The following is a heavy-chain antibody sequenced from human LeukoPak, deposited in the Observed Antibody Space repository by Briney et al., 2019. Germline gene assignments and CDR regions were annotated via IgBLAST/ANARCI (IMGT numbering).Heavy chain of an antibody. D-gene: IGHD3-3*01. V-gene: IGHV3-48*02. CDR2: ISSSSSTI. CDR3: ARDRAQGDFWSGYDY. CDR1: GFTFSSYS. Sequence: PGGSLRLSCAVSGFTFSSYSMNWVRQAPGKGLEWVSYISSSSSTIYYADSVKGRFTISRDNAKNSLYLQMNSLRDEDTAVYYCARDRAQGDFWSGYDYWGQGTLVTVSS. J-gene: IGHJ4*02.